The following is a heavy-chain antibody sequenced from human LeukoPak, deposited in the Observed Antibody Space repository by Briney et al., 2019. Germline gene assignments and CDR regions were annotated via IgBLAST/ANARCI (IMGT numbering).Heavy chain of an antibody. CDR2: ISDSGGST. CDR3: ARAAYSSSPDY. V-gene: IGHV3-64*04. D-gene: IGHD6-13*01. Sequence: GGSLRLSCSASGFPFSSYAMHWVRQAPGKGLEYVSAISDSGGSTYYADSVKGRFTISRDNAKNSLYLQMNGLRDEDTAVYYCARAAYSSSPDYWGQGTLVTVSS. CDR1: GFPFSSYA. J-gene: IGHJ4*02.